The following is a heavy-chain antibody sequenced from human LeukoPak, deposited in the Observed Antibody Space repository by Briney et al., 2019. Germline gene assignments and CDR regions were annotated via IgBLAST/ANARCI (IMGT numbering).Heavy chain of an antibody. Sequence: GGSLRLSCAASGFTFSSYAMHWVRQAPGKGLEWVAFISYDGTHKYYADSVKDRFTVSRDNSKSTLYLQMNSLRAEDTALYYCARARSTVTTTGGGFDYWGQGTLVTVSS. J-gene: IGHJ4*02. CDR3: ARARSTVTTTGGGFDY. V-gene: IGHV3-30*04. D-gene: IGHD4-17*01. CDR1: GFTFSSYA. CDR2: ISYDGTHK.